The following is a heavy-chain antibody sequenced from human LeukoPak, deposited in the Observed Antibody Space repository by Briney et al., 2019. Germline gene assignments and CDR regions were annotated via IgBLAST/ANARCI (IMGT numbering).Heavy chain of an antibody. V-gene: IGHV4-4*09. Sequence: SETLSLTCTVSGGSISSYYWSWIRQPPGKGLEWIGYIYTSGSTNYNPSLKSQVTISVDTSKNQFSLKLSSVTAADTAVYYCARHREGIAAAMSWFDPWGQGTLVTVSS. CDR2: IYTSGST. CDR1: GGSISSYY. D-gene: IGHD6-13*01. J-gene: IGHJ5*02. CDR3: ARHREGIAAAMSWFDP.